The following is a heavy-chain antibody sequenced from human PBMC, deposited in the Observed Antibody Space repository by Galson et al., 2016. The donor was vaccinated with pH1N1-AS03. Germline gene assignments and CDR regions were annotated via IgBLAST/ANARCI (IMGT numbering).Heavy chain of an antibody. V-gene: IGHV3-30*18. CDR3: AKDLHFYDSYYLDY. CDR2: MSYDGSTK. Sequence: SLRLSCAASGFTFNRHAMHWVRQAPGKGLEWVAIMSYDGSTKYYTDSVRDRFTISGDNSKKTLYLHISSLRAEDTAVYYCAKDLHFYDSYYLDYWGRGTLVIVSS. D-gene: IGHD2/OR15-2a*01. CDR1: GFTFNRHA. J-gene: IGHJ4*02.